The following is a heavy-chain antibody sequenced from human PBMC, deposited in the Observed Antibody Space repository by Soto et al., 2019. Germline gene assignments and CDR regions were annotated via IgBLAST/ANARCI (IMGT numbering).Heavy chain of an antibody. V-gene: IGHV1-18*01. Sequence: QVQLVQSGAEVKKPGASVKVSCKASGYTFTSYGIIWVRQAPGQGLEWMGWIRAYNGNTNYAQKLQGRVTMTTDTSTSTAYRELRSLRSDDTAVYYCASESSSSCHDYWGQGTLVTVSS. CDR2: IRAYNGNT. J-gene: IGHJ4*02. CDR1: GYTFTSYG. CDR3: ASESSSSCHDY. D-gene: IGHD6-13*01.